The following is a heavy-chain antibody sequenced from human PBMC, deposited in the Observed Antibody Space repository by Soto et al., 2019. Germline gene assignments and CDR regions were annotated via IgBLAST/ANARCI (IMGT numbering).Heavy chain of an antibody. CDR1: GFTFSRYY. J-gene: IGHJ4*02. Sequence: EVQLVESGGGLVQPGGSLRLSCTVSGFTFSRYYMNWVRQAPGKRLEWVATIKEDGSENFYVDSVKGRFTISRDNAKNSLFLQMNSLRVEDTALYYCARDMDDNIDYGDYWGQGTLVTVSS. V-gene: IGHV3-7*01. CDR3: ARDMDDNIDYGDY. D-gene: IGHD1-1*01. CDR2: IKEDGSEN.